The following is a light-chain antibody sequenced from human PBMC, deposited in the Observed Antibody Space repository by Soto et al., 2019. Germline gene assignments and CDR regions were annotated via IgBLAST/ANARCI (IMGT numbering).Light chain of an antibody. CDR3: QLYGGSHMFS. V-gene: IGKV1-39*02. J-gene: IGKJ2*01. CDR2: AAS. Sequence: DIQMTQSPSSLSASVRDRVTITCRASQNINNYVNWYQQKPGEAPKLLIYAASRLQSGVPTRFSGSGSGTDFTLTISRLEPEDFAVYYCQLYGGSHMFSFGQGTKLQIK. CDR1: QNINNY.